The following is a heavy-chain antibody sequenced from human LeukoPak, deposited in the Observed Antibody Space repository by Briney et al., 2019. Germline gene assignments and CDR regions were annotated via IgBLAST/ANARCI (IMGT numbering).Heavy chain of an antibody. V-gene: IGHV4-59*01. Sequence: SETLSLTCTVSGGAISTYYWSWIRQPPGKGLEWIGYISYSGSTKYHPSLKSRVTMSVDTPNQFSLKLSSVTAADTALYYCARGLRFLEWSHDAFDIWGQGTTVTVSS. CDR1: GGAISTYY. D-gene: IGHD3-3*01. CDR3: ARGLRFLEWSHDAFDI. CDR2: ISYSGST. J-gene: IGHJ3*02.